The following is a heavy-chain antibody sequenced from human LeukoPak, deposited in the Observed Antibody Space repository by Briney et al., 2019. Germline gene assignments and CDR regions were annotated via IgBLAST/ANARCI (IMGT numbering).Heavy chain of an antibody. Sequence: PGGSLRLSCAASGFTFSRYWMSWVRQAPGKGLEWVANIKQEGSEKYYVDSVKGPFTISSDNANTSLYLQMNSLSAEDTAVYSCARHTDDYGDYYRPPTKNRYGMDVWGQGTTVTVSS. D-gene: IGHD4-17*01. CDR3: ARHTDDYGDYYRPPTKNRYGMDV. J-gene: IGHJ6*02. CDR1: GFTFSRYW. V-gene: IGHV3-7*01. CDR2: IKQEGSEK.